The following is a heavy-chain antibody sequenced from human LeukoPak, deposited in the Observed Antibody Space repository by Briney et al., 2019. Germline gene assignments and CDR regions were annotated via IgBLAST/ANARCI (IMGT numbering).Heavy chain of an antibody. D-gene: IGHD3-22*01. V-gene: IGHV1-2*02. J-gene: IGHJ4*02. CDR2: INPNSGGT. CDR3: ARGHYYDSSGYYTFAY. Sequence: ASVKGSCKASGYTFTGYYMHWVGQAPGQGRDWMGWINPNSGGTNYAQKFQGRVTMTRDTSISTAYMELSRLRSDDTAVYYCARGHYYDSSGYYTFAYWGQGTLVTVSS. CDR1: GYTFTGYY.